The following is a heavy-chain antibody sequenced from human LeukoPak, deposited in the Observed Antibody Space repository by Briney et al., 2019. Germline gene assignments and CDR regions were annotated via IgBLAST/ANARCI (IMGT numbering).Heavy chain of an antibody. CDR2: ISWNSGSI. Sequence: SLRLSCAASGFTFDDYAMHWVRQAPGKGLEWVSGISWNSGSIGYADSVKGRFTTSRDNAKNSLYLQMNSLRAEDTALYYCAKDVYSSSWYYFHYWGQGTLVTVSS. D-gene: IGHD6-13*01. CDR3: AKDVYSSSWYYFHY. V-gene: IGHV3-9*01. CDR1: GFTFDDYA. J-gene: IGHJ4*02.